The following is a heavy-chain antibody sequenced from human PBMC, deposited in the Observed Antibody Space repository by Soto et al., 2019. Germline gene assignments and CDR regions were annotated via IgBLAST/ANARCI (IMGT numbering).Heavy chain of an antibody. CDR2: ISYDGTNK. V-gene: IGHV3-30*18. J-gene: IGHJ4*02. D-gene: IGHD3-22*01. CDR1: GLIFSSYG. Sequence: QGQLVEFGGGVVQPGRSLRLSCAASGLIFSSYGMHWVRQAPGKGLEWLAVISYDGTNKNYADSVKGRFTISRDNSKNTLYLQMNSLRPDDTAVYYCAKDTYYHDSSGYYVFDYWGQGTLVTVSS. CDR3: AKDTYYHDSSGYYVFDY.